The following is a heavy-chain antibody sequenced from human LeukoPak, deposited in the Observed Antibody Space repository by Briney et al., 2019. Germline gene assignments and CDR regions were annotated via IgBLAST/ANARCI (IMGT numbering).Heavy chain of an antibody. V-gene: IGHV1-8*01. CDR3: ARGMFRLAAGPVPSYY. Sequence: ASVKVSCKASGYTFTSYDINWVRQATGQGLEWMGWMNPNSGNTGYAQKFQGRVIMTRNTSISTAYMELSSLRSEDTAVYYCARGMFRLAAGPVPSYYWGQGTLVTVSS. CDR1: GYTFTSYD. J-gene: IGHJ4*02. D-gene: IGHD6-6*01. CDR2: MNPNSGNT.